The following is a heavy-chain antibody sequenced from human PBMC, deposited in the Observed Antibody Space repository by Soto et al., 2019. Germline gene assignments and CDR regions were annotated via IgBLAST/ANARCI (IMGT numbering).Heavy chain of an antibody. V-gene: IGHV5-51*01. CDR2: IYPGDSDT. Sequence: EESLKICCKGSGYSFTSYWIGWVRQMPGKGLEWMGIIYPGDSDTRYSPSFQGQVTISADKSISTAYLQWSSLKASDTAMYYCARERSYYYDISGYIYYYYYGIDVRDQGTSLTVS. D-gene: IGHD3-22*01. CDR1: GYSFTSYW. CDR3: ARERSYYYDISGYIYYYYYGIDV. J-gene: IGHJ6*02.